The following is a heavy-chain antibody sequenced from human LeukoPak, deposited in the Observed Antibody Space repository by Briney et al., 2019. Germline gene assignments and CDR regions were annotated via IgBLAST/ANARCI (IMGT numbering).Heavy chain of an antibody. CDR1: GFTFSDYY. Sequence: GGSLRLSCAASGFTFSDYYMSWIRQAPGKGLEWVSYISSSGSTIYYADSVKGRFTISRDNAKNSLYLQMNSLRAEDTAVYYCARDQGGSGSYLNYYYYMDVWGKGTTVTISS. CDR2: ISSSGSTI. V-gene: IGHV3-11*01. J-gene: IGHJ6*03. CDR3: ARDQGGSGSYLNYYYYMDV. D-gene: IGHD3-10*01.